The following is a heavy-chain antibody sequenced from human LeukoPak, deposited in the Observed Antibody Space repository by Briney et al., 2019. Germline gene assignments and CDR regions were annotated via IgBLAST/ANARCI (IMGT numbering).Heavy chain of an antibody. CDR3: AKGVRITMVRGAFDI. CDR2: ISWNSGSI. V-gene: IGHV3-9*01. Sequence: PGGTLRLSCAASGFTFSSYGMSWVRQAPGKGLEWVSGISWNSGSIAYADSVKGRFTISRDNAKNSLYLQMNSLRAEDTALYYCAKGVRITMVRGAFDIWGQGTMVTVSS. D-gene: IGHD3-10*01. J-gene: IGHJ3*02. CDR1: GFTFSSYG.